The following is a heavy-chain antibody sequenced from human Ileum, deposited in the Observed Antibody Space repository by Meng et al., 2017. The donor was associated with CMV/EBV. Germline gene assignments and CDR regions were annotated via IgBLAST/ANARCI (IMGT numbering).Heavy chain of an antibody. D-gene: IGHD3-10*01. V-gene: IGHV4-59*01. CDR2: IYYSGST. Sequence: SETLSLTCTVSGGSISSYYWSWIRQPPGKGLEWIGYIYYSGSTNYNPSLKSRVTISVDTSTNQFSLKLSSVTAADTAVYYCARVRMVRGAVFDYWGQGTLVTVSS. J-gene: IGHJ4*02. CDR1: GGSISSYY. CDR3: ARVRMVRGAVFDY.